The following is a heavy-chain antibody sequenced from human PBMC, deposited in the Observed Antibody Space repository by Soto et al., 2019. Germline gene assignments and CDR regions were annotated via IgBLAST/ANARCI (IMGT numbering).Heavy chain of an antibody. CDR1: GGTFSSYA. V-gene: IGHV1-69*12. J-gene: IGHJ6*02. Sequence: QVQLVQSGAEVKKPGTSVKVSCKASGGTFSSYAISWVRQAPGQGLEWMGGIIPIFGTANYAQKIQGRVTITADESTSTLYMELISLISEDTAVYYCARERSGDYGHYHVGGMDVWGQGTTVRASS. CDR2: IIPIFGTA. D-gene: IGHD4-17*01. CDR3: ARERSGDYGHYHVGGMDV.